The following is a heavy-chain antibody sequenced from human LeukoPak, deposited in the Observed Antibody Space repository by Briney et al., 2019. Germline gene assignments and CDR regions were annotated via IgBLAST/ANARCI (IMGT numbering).Heavy chain of an antibody. J-gene: IGHJ3*01. CDR2: IWYDGGKK. V-gene: IGHV3-33*01. CDR3: VRYCNGGSCYRAAFDV. Sequence: GGSLRLSCAASGFTFSDYGIYWVRQAPGKGLEWVALIWYDGGKKYYTDSVRGRFTISRDNSKNTPYLQMDSLRAEDTAVYYCVRYCNGGSCYRAAFDVWGPGTMVTVSS. CDR1: GFTFSDYG. D-gene: IGHD2-15*01.